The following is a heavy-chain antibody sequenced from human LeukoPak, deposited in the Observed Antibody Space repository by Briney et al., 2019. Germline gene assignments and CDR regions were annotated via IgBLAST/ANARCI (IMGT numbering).Heavy chain of an antibody. V-gene: IGHV1-69*13. D-gene: IGHD2-15*01. J-gene: IGHJ4*02. Sequence: ASVKVSCKASGYTFTSYGISWVRQAPGQGLEWMGGIIPIFGTANYAQKFQGRVTITADESTSTAYMELSSLRSEGTAVYYCARGAGCSGGSCYLFDYWGQGTLVTVSS. CDR2: IIPIFGTA. CDR3: ARGAGCSGGSCYLFDY. CDR1: GYTFTSYG.